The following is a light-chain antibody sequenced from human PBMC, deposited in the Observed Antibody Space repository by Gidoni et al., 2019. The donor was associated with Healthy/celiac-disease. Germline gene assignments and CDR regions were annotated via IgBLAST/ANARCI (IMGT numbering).Light chain of an antibody. V-gene: IGKV3-11*01. CDR1: QSVSSS. Sequence: EIVLTQSPATLSLSPGERATLSCRASQSVSSSLAWYQQKPGQAPRLLISDASNRATGIPARFSGSGSGTDFTLTISSLEPEDFALYYCQQGSNWPPLTFXGXTKVEIK. J-gene: IGKJ4*01. CDR3: QQGSNWPPLT. CDR2: DAS.